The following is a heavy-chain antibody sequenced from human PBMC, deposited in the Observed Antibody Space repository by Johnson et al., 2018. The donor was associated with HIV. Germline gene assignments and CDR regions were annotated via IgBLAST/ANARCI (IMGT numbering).Heavy chain of an antibody. CDR2: IYTGGTT. Sequence: VQLVESGGGLVQPGASLTLSCAASGLTVSSNYMSWVRQAPGKGLEWVSIIYTGGTTYYADSVKGRFTISRDNSKNTVYLQMNSLRAEDTAVYHCARDPLGAGAFDIWGQGTMVTVSS. CDR1: GLTVSSNY. CDR3: ARDPLGAGAFDI. V-gene: IGHV3-66*02. J-gene: IGHJ3*02.